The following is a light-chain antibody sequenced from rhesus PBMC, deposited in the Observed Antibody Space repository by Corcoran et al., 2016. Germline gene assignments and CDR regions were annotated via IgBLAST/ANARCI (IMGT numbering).Light chain of an antibody. J-gene: IGKJ1*01. CDR2: GAS. CDR3: YQHRCWWT. CDR1: QSGRSY. Sequence: QVILTQSPATLSLSPGERATISCRDSQSGRSYLACYQQKPGQAPRLLIDGASSRATGLPDRSSGSGSGTDLPLPISSLVPADVGVYPCYQHRCWWTFGQGTKVEIK. V-gene: IGKV3-10*01.